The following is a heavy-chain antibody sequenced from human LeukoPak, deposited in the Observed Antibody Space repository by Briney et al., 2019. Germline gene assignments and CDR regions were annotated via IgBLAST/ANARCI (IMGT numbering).Heavy chain of an antibody. J-gene: IGHJ4*02. CDR3: ARVGITIPFGPTDHYYFDY. Sequence: ASVKVSCKASGYTFTGYYMHWVRQAPGQGLERMGWINPNSGGTNYAQKFQGRVTMTRDTSNTTAYMELSRLRSDDTAVYYCARVGITIPFGPTDHYYFDYWGQGTLVTVSS. D-gene: IGHD3-3*01. CDR1: GYTFTGYY. V-gene: IGHV1-2*02. CDR2: INPNSGGT.